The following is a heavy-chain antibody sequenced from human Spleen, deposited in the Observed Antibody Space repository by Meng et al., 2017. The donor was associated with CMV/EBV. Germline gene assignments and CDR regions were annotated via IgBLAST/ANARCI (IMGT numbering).Heavy chain of an antibody. J-gene: IGHJ4*02. V-gene: IGHV3-73*01. D-gene: IGHD4-23*01. CDR3: TRIWDYGGNSPF. Sequence: GESLKIFCAASGFTFSGSAMHWVRQASGKGLEWVGRIRSKANSYATAYAASVKGRFTISRDDSKNTAYLQMNSLKTEDTAVYYCTRIWDYGGNSPFWGQGTLVTVSS. CDR2: IRSKANSYAT. CDR1: GFTFSGSA.